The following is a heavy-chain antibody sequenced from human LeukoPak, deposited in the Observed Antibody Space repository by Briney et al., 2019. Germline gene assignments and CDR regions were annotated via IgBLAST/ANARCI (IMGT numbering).Heavy chain of an antibody. CDR1: GGSISHYY. J-gene: IGHJ6*02. CDR3: AREDPRTKVPEGMDV. CDR2: IYYSGTT. V-gene: IGHV4-59*01. D-gene: IGHD4/OR15-4a*01. Sequence: KTSETLSLTCTDSGGSISHYYWSWIRQPPGKGLEWIGYIYYSGTTNYNPSLKSRVTISVDTSKNQFSLKLNSVTAADTAVYYCAREDPRTKVPEGMDVWGQGTTVTVSS.